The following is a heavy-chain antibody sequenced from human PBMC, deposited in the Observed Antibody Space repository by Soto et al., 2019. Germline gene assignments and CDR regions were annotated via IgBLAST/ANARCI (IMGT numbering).Heavy chain of an antibody. CDR3: AHKGYYYDSSGYVY. Sequence: PSETLSLTCAVSGGSVSSENWWGWVRQPPGRGLEWIGEVYHTGNTNYNPSLKSRVGISIDKPKNQFSLKVNSVIAADTATYYCAHKGYYYDSSGYVYWGQGTLVTVSS. D-gene: IGHD3-22*01. CDR2: VYHTGNT. J-gene: IGHJ4*02. V-gene: IGHV4-4*02. CDR1: GGSVSSENW.